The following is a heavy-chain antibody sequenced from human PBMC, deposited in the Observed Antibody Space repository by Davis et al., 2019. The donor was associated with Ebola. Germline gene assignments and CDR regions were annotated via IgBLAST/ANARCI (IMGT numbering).Heavy chain of an antibody. CDR1: GFTFNIFD. CDR3: ARAVAGTPDY. Sequence: PGGSLRLSCAASGFTFNIFDMHWVRQAPGKGLKWVSAISFSGGSTYYSDSVKGRFAISRDNSKNTLYLQMNSLRAEDTAVYYCARAVAGTPDYWGQGTLVTVSS. CDR2: ISFSGGST. D-gene: IGHD6-19*01. V-gene: IGHV3-23*01. J-gene: IGHJ4*02.